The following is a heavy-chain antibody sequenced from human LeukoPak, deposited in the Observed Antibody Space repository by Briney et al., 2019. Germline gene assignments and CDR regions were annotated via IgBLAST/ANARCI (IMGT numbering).Heavy chain of an antibody. D-gene: IGHD2-2*02. J-gene: IGHJ5*02. CDR2: INHSGST. Sequence: ASETLSLTCAVYGGSFSGYYWSWIRQPPGKGLEWIGEINHSGSTNYNPSLKSRVTISVDTSKNQFSLKLSSVTAADTAVYYCARDRGHTQGWFDPWGQGTLVTVSS. CDR3: ARDRGHTQGWFDP. V-gene: IGHV4-34*01. CDR1: GGSFSGYY.